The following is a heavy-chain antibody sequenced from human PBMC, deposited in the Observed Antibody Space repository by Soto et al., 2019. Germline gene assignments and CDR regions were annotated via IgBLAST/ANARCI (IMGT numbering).Heavy chain of an antibody. J-gene: IGHJ4*02. CDR3: ATYTSLDY. V-gene: IGHV3-53*02. CDR2: IYSGGST. Sequence: EVHLVETGGGLIQPGGSLRLSCAASGFTVSNNYMGWVRQAPGKGLEWVSLIYSGGSTFYADSVKGRFTISRDNSKNTLFLQMNSLRAEDTAVYFCATYTSLDYWGQGTLVTVSS. D-gene: IGHD2-2*02. CDR1: GFTVSNNY.